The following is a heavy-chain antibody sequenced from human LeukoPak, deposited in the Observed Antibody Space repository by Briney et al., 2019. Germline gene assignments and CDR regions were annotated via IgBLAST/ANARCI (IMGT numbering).Heavy chain of an antibody. J-gene: IGHJ6*03. D-gene: IGHD6-6*01. CDR1: GFTFNSYA. CDR2: ISGSGDST. CDR3: ARAHLSSASTDYMTV. V-gene: IGHV3-23*01. Sequence: GGSLRLSCAASGFTFNSYAMSWVRQAPGKGLEWVSAISGSGDSTYYADSVKGRFTISRDKSKNTLYLQMNSLRPEDTVVYYCARAHLSSASTDYMTVWGKGTTVTVSS.